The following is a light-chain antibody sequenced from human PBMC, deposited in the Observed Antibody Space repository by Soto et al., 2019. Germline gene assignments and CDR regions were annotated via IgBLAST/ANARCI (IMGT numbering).Light chain of an antibody. CDR2: EVS. CDR1: SSDVGGYNY. Sequence: QSPLTQPASLSVSPAQSITISCTGTSSDVGGYNYVSWYQHHPGKAPKLIIYEVSYRPSGVSNRFSGSKSGNTASLTISGLQADEEADYYCCSYTSTSNNVFGTGTKVTVL. CDR3: CSYTSTSNNV. V-gene: IGLV2-14*01. J-gene: IGLJ1*01.